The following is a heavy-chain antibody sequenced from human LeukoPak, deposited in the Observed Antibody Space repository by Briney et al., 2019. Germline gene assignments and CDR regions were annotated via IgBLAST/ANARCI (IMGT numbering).Heavy chain of an antibody. J-gene: IGHJ3*02. V-gene: IGHV3-7*01. Sequence: PGGSLRLSCAASKFTFNTYWMSWVRQAPGKGLEWVATIKRDGSEKYYVDPVKGRFTISRDNAKNSLYLQMNSLRAEDTAVYYCARHHIVVVPAAYILGHAFDIWGQGTMVTVSS. CDR1: KFTFNTYW. CDR2: IKRDGSEK. CDR3: ARHHIVVVPAAYILGHAFDI. D-gene: IGHD2-2*01.